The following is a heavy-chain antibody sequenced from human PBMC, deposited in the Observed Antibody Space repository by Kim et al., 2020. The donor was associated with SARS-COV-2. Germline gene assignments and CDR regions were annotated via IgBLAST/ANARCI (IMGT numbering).Heavy chain of an antibody. D-gene: IGHD2-2*01. J-gene: IGHJ5*02. Sequence: SETLSLTCTLSDGSISSHYWSWIRQPPGKGLEWIGYIYSSGSANYNPSLKSRVTMSVDTSKNQISLKLTSVTAADTAVYYCANLDYCRSASCRGFDPWG. CDR1: DGSISSHY. V-gene: IGHV4-59*08. CDR2: IYSSGSA. CDR3: ANLDYCRSASCRGFDP.